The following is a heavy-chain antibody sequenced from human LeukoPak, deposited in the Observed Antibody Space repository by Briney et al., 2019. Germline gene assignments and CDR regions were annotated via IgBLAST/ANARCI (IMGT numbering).Heavy chain of an antibody. CDR2: IKSKSDGGTA. V-gene: IGHV3-15*01. CDR1: GFTFSNAW. CDR3: ATYTSSYSDY. D-gene: IGHD3-22*01. Sequence: RGSLRLSCAASGFTFSNAWMSWVRQAPGKGLEWVGRIKSKSDGGTADFAAPLKGRFTMSRDDSKNALYLQMNSLKTEDAAVYYCATYTSSYSDYWGQGTLVTVSS. J-gene: IGHJ4*02.